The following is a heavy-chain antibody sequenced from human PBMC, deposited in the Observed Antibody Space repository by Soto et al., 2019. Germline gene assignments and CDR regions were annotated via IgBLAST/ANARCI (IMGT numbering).Heavy chain of an antibody. CDR3: AREPVAGIWFDP. CDR1: GYTFTSYG. Sequence: QVQLVQSGAEVKKPGASVKVSCRASGYTFTSYGISWVRQAPGQGLEWMGWINSYNGDTNYARKLQGRGTMTTDTSTSTAYMELRSRGSDDTAVYYCAREPVAGIWFDPWGQGTLVTVSS. D-gene: IGHD6-19*01. V-gene: IGHV1-18*01. CDR2: INSYNGDT. J-gene: IGHJ5*02.